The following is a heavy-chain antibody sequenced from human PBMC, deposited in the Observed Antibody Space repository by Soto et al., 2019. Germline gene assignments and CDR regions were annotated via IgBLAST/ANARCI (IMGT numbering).Heavy chain of an antibody. V-gene: IGHV3-23*01. CDR2: ISGSGGST. Sequence: EVQLLESGGGLVQPGGSLRLSCAASGFTFSSYAMSWVRQAPGKGLEWVSAISGSGGSTYYADSVKGRFTISRDNSKNTLYLQMNSLRAEDTAVYYCAKDLEVRGVIIVHYYYYGMDVWGQGTTVTVSS. D-gene: IGHD3-10*01. CDR1: GFTFSSYA. CDR3: AKDLEVRGVIIVHYYYYGMDV. J-gene: IGHJ6*02.